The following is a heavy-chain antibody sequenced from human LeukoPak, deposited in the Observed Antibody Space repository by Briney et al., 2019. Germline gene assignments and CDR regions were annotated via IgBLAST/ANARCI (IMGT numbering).Heavy chain of an antibody. D-gene: IGHD2-15*01. CDR1: GGSISSSSYY. CDR2: IYYSGST. V-gene: IGHV4-39*01. J-gene: IGHJ5*02. Sequence: SETLSLTCTVSGGSISSSSYYWGWIRQPPGKGLGWIGSIYYSGSTYYNPSLKSRVTISVDTSKNQFSLKLSSVTAADTAVYYCARQKRGIVVVVAAIYWFDPWGQGTLVTVSS. CDR3: ARQKRGIVVVVAAIYWFDP.